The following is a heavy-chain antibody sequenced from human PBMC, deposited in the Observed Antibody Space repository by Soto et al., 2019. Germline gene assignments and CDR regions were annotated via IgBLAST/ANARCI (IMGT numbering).Heavy chain of an antibody. Sequence: GESLKISCKGSGYSFTSYWIGWVRQMPGKGLEWMGIIYPGDSDTRYSPSFQGQVTISADKSISTAYLQWSSLKASDTAMYYCARGRITMVQLVIMGPHYCDVMDFSSQGSTVSVSS. D-gene: IGHD3-10*01. CDR2: IYPGDSDT. J-gene: IGHJ6*02. CDR1: GYSFTSYW. CDR3: ARGRITMVQLVIMGPHYCDVMDF. V-gene: IGHV5-51*01.